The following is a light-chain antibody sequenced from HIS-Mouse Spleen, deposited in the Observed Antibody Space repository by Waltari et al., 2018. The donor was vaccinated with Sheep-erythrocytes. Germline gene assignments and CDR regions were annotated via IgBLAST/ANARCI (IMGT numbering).Light chain of an antibody. CDR2: DVS. V-gene: IGLV2-11*01. J-gene: IGLJ1*01. CDR1: SSDVGGYNY. Sequence: QSALTQPRSVSGSPGQSVTISCTGTSSDVGGYNYVSWYQQHPGKAPKLMIYDVSKRPSGFPDRFSGSKSGNTASLPISGLQAEDEADYYCCSYAGSYNHVFATGTKVTVL. CDR3: CSYAGSYNHV.